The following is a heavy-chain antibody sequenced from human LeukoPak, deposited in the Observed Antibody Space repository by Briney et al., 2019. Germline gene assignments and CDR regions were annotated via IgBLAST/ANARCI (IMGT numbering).Heavy chain of an antibody. V-gene: IGHV3-30*02. Sequence: GGSLRLSCAASGFTFSSYGMHWVRQAPGKGLEWVAFIRYDGSNKYYADSVKGRFTISRDNSKNTLYLQMNSLRAEDTAVYYCAKDVPPYCSSTSCFGYWGQGTLVTVSS. CDR2: IRYDGSNK. D-gene: IGHD2-2*01. CDR1: GFTFSSYG. CDR3: AKDVPPYCSSTSCFGY. J-gene: IGHJ4*02.